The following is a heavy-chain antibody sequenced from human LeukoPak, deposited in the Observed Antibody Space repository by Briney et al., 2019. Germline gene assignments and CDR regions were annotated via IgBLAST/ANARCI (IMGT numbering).Heavy chain of an antibody. CDR1: GGTFSSYA. CDR3: ARGPVPGGEWFLYY. V-gene: IGHV1-69*05. CDR2: IIPIFGTA. Sequence: GASVKVSCKAFGGTFSSYAISWVRQAPGQGLEWMGGIIPIFGTANYAQKFQGRVTITTDESTSTAYMELSSLRSEDTAVYYCARGPVPGGEWFLYYWGREPWSPSPQ. J-gene: IGHJ4*02. D-gene: IGHD3-3*01.